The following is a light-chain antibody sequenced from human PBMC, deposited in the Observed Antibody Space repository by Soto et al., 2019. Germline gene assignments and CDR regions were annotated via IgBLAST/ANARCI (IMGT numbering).Light chain of an antibody. CDR2: GAS. CDR1: QSVSSSY. V-gene: IGKV3-20*01. J-gene: IGKJ1*01. CDR3: QQYGSSQWT. Sequence: EIVLTQSPGTLSLSPGERATLSCRASQSVSSSYLAWYQQKPGQAPRLLIYGASRMATGIPDRFSGSGSGTDFTLTISRLEPEDFAVYYCQQYGSSQWTFGQGTKVEIK.